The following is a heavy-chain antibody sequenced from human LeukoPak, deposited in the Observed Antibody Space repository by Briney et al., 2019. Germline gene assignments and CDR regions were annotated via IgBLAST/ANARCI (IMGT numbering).Heavy chain of an antibody. CDR1: GYTFTGYY. V-gene: IGHV1-2*04. CDR2: INPNSGGT. D-gene: IGHD2-21*02. Sequence: ASVKVSCKASGYTFTGYYMHWVRQAPGQGLEWMGWINPNSGGTNYAQKFQGWVTMTRDTSISTAYMELSRLRSDDTAVYYCARAPYCGGDRYTLRFDYWGQGTLVTVSS. J-gene: IGHJ4*02. CDR3: ARAPYCGGDRYTLRFDY.